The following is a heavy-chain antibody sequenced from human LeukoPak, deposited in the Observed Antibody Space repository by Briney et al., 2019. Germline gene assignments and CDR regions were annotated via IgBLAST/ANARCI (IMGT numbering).Heavy chain of an antibody. Sequence: GGSLRLSCAASGFTFSSYAMSWVRQAPGKGLEWVSGISDSGDITYYADSVKGRFTISRDNSKNTLYVQMNSLRVEDTAVYYCAKDRRGGSYYAASLDIWGQGTMVTVSS. CDR1: GFTFSSYA. V-gene: IGHV3-23*01. CDR2: ISDSGDIT. D-gene: IGHD1-26*01. J-gene: IGHJ3*02. CDR3: AKDRRGGSYYAASLDI.